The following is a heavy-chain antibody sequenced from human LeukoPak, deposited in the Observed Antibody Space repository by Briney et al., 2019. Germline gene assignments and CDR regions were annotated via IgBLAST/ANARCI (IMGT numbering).Heavy chain of an antibody. J-gene: IGHJ4*02. CDR2: INPNSGGT. CDR1: GYTFTGYY. V-gene: IGHV1-2*06. CDR3: ARGVVGELYYFDY. Sequence: ASVKVSCKASGYTFTGYYMHWVRQAPGQGLEWMGRINPNSGGTNYAQKFQGRVTMTRDTSISTAYMELSRLRSDDTAVYYCARGVVGELYYFDYWGQGTLVTVSS. D-gene: IGHD1-26*01.